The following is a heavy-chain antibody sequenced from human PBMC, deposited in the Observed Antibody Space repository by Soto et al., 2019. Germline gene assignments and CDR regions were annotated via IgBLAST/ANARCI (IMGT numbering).Heavy chain of an antibody. CDR3: ARDRDSWPNYYYYGMDV. D-gene: IGHD6-13*01. CDR1: GYTFTSYY. V-gene: IGHV1-46*01. Sequence: ASVKVSCKASGYTFTSYYMHWVRQAPGQGLEWMGIINPSGGSTSYAQKFQGRVTMTRDTSTSTVHMELSSLRSEDTAVYYCARDRDSWPNYYYYGMDVWGQGTTVTVSS. J-gene: IGHJ6*02. CDR2: INPSGGST.